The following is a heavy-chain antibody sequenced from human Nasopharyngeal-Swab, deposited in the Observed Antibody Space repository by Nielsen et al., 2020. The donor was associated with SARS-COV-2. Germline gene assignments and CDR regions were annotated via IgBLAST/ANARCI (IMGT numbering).Heavy chain of an antibody. J-gene: IGHJ4*02. Sequence: LRLSCTVSGGSISSSSYYWSWIRQPPGKGLEWIGYIYYSGSTYYNPSLKSRVTISVDTSKNQFSLKLSSVTAADTAVYYCARGPLDYDFWSGYIYWGQGTLVTVSS. D-gene: IGHD3-3*01. CDR1: GGSISSSSYY. CDR2: IYYSGST. V-gene: IGHV4-30-4*01. CDR3: ARGPLDYDFWSGYIY.